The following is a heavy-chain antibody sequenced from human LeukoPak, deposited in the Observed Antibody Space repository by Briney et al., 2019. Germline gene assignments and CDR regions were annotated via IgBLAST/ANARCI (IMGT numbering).Heavy chain of an antibody. D-gene: IGHD2-2*02. V-gene: IGHV1-69*05. CDR3: ARGDRYPHYLDV. Sequence: GSSVKVSCKASGGTFSSYSITWVRQAPGQGLEWMGGIMPLFNTANYAQQFQGRVTITTDESTSTAYMELSSLRFEDTAMYYCARGDRYPHYLDVWGKGTTVTVSS. CDR1: GGTFSSYS. CDR2: IMPLFNTA. J-gene: IGHJ6*03.